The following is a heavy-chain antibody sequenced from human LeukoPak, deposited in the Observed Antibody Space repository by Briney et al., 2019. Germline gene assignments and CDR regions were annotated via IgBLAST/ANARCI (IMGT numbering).Heavy chain of an antibody. D-gene: IGHD3-22*01. CDR1: GYTFTSYG. Sequence: GASVKVSCKASGYTFTSYGISWVRQAPGQGLEWMGGIIPIFGTANYAQKFQGRVTITTDESTSTAYMELSSLRSEDTAVYYCARDSGYYYDSSGYYPDAFDIWGQGTMVTVSS. CDR2: IIPIFGTA. J-gene: IGHJ3*02. V-gene: IGHV1-69*05. CDR3: ARDSGYYYDSSGYYPDAFDI.